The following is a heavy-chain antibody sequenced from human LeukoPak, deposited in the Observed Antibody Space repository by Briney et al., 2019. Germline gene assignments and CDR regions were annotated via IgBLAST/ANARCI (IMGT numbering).Heavy chain of an antibody. V-gene: IGHV3-23*01. J-gene: IGHJ4*02. D-gene: IGHD2-2*01. CDR2: ISGDGGST. CDR3: AKRPDCSTTNCFRFEY. Sequence: GGSLRLSCAASGFTFSTYAMSWVRQAPGQGLEWVSSISGDGGSTYYAESVKGRFTISRDNSKNTPYLQMNSLRAEDTAVYYCAKRPDCSTTNCFRFEYWGQGTLVTVSP. CDR1: GFTFSTYA.